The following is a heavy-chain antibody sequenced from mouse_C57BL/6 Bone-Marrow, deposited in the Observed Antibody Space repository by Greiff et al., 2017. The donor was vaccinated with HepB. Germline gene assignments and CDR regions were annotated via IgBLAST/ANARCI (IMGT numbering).Heavy chain of an antibody. CDR1: GFTFSSYG. V-gene: IGHV5-6*01. D-gene: IGHD3-1*01. J-gene: IGHJ2*01. Sequence: EVMLVESGGDLVKPGGSLKLSCAASGFTFSSYGMSWVRQTPDKRLEWVATISSGGSYTYYPDSVKGRFTISRDNAKNTLYLQMSSLKSEDTAMYYCARHRGLFDYWGQGTTLTVSS. CDR3: ARHRGLFDY. CDR2: ISSGGSYT.